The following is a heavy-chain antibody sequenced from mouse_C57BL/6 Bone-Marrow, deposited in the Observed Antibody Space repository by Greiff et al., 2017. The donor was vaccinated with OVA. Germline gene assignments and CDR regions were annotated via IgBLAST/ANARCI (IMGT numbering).Heavy chain of an antibody. V-gene: IGHV10-1*01. CDR2: IRSKSNNYAT. Sequence: EVMLVESGGGLVQPKGSLKLSCAASGFSFNTYAMNWVRQAPGKGLEWVARIRSKSNNYATYYADSVKDRFTISRDDSESMLYLQMNNLKTEDTAMYYCVRRIWITTVVPNWDGSYWGQGTTLTVSS. CDR1: GFSFNTYA. CDR3: VRRIWITTVVPNWDGSY. J-gene: IGHJ2*01. D-gene: IGHD1-1*01.